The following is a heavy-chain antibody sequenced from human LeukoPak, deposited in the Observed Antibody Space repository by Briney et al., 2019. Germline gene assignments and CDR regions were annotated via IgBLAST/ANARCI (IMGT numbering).Heavy chain of an antibody. CDR2: IYSGGST. J-gene: IGHJ6*02. V-gene: IGHV3-66*01. Sequence: QSGGSLRLSCAASGFTVSSNYMSWVRQAPGKGLEWVSVIYSGGSTYYADSVKGRFTISRDNSKNTLYLQMNSLRAEDTAVYYCARDQGSGWSSSVGYYYYGMDVWGQGTTVTVSS. CDR1: GFTVSSNY. CDR3: ARDQGSGWSSSVGYYYYGMDV. D-gene: IGHD6-19*01.